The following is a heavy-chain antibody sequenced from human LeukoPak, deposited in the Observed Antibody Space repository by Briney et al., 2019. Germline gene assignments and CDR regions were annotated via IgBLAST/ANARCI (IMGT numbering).Heavy chain of an antibody. Sequence: PSETLSLTCAVHGGSFSGYYWSWIRQPPGKGLEWIGEINHSGSTNYNPSLKSRVTISVDTSKNQFSLKLSSVTAADTAVYYCARDSSSSWYSWFDPWGQGTLVTVSS. CDR3: ARDSSSSWYSWFDP. D-gene: IGHD6-13*01. CDR2: INHSGST. J-gene: IGHJ5*02. V-gene: IGHV4-34*01. CDR1: GGSFSGYY.